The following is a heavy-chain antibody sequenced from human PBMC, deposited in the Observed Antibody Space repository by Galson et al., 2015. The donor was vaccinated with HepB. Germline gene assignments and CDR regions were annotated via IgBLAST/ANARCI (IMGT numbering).Heavy chain of an antibody. Sequence: SLRLSCAASGFTFSSFSLHWVRQAPGKGLEWVAIISFDGSNKYYADSVKGRFTISRDDFKNTLYLQMNSLRAEDTAVYYCAKDGQHFWRVADSWGQGTLVTVSS. J-gene: IGHJ4*02. CDR2: ISFDGSNK. CDR1: GFTFSSFS. V-gene: IGHV3-30*18. CDR3: AKDGQHFWRVADS. D-gene: IGHD3-3*02.